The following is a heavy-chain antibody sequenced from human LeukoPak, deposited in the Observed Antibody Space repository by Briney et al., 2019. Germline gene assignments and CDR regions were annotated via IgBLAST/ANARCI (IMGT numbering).Heavy chain of an antibody. CDR1: GFTFSHFW. J-gene: IGHJ4*02. CDR3: AREPAYSGYFDY. Sequence: GGSLRLSCAASGFTFSHFWMSWVRQAPGKGLEWVAYIKKTGSETYYVDSVKGRFTITRDNTRNSLFLQMYSLRAEDTAVYYCAREPAYSGYFDYWGQGTLVTVSS. V-gene: IGHV3-7*03. CDR2: IKKTGSET. D-gene: IGHD5-12*01.